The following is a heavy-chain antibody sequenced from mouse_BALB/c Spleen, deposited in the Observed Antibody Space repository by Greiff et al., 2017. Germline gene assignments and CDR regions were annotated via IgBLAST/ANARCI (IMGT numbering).Heavy chain of an antibody. CDR2: ISSGSSTI. D-gene: IGHD1-1*01. V-gene: IGHV5-17*02. CDR3: ARLDYYGSSYYAMDY. J-gene: IGHJ4*01. CDR1: GFTFSSFG. Sequence: EVKLMESGGGLVQPGGSRKLSCAASGFTFSSFGMHWVRQAPEKGLEWVAYISSGSSTIYYADTVKGRFTISRDNPKNTLFLQMTSLRSEDTAMYYCARLDYYGSSYYAMDYWGQGTSVTVSS.